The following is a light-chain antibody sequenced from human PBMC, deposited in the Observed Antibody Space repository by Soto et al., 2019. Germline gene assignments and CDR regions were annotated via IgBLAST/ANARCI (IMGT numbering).Light chain of an antibody. CDR2: DNN. V-gene: IGLV1-51*01. J-gene: IGLJ2*01. CDR3: GTWDSSLGVHVV. Sequence: QSVLTQPPSVSAAPGQEVTISCSGSSSNIGNNYVSWYQQLPGTAPKLLIYDNNKRPSGIPDRFSGSKSGTSATLGITGLQTGDEADYYCGTWDSSLGVHVVFGGGTKLTVL. CDR1: SSNIGNNY.